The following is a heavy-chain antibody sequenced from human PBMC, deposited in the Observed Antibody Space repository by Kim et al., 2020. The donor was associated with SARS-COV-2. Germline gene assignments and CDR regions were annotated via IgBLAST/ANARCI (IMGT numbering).Heavy chain of an antibody. V-gene: IGHV3-23*01. D-gene: IGHD3-10*01. CDR2: ITVSGDST. CDR3: AKYRRGSGNYSPLVY. J-gene: IGHJ4*02. CDR1: GFTFSSNA. Sequence: GGSLRLSCAVSGFTFSSNAMSWVRQAPGKVLEWVSFITVSGDSTYYADSVKGRFTVSRDNAKNTLYLQMSSLRVEDTAMYYCAKYRRGSGNYSPLVYWGQGTVVSVSS.